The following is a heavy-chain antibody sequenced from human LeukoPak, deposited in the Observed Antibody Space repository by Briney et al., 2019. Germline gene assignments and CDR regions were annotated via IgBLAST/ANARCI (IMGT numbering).Heavy chain of an antibody. CDR3: AKDMSPYYDTSGYDIDY. V-gene: IGHV3-9*01. CDR1: GFTVSSNY. CDR2: ISWNSGSI. D-gene: IGHD3-22*01. Sequence: GGSLRLSCAASGFTVSSNYMSWVRQAPGKGLEWVSGISWNSGSIGYADSVKGRFTISRDNAKNSLYLQMNSLRAEDTALYYCAKDMSPYYDTSGYDIDYWGQGTLVTVSS. J-gene: IGHJ4*02.